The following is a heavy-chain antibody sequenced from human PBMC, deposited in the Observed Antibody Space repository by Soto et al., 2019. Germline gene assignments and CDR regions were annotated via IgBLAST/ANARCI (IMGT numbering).Heavy chain of an antibody. CDR3: ARDKRVYADLFYYYYYGMDV. V-gene: IGHV3-53*01. Sequence: GGSLRLSCAASGFTVSSNYMSWVRQAPGKGLEWVSVIYSGGSTYYADSVKGRFTISRDNSKNTLYLQMNSLRAEDTAVYYCARDKRVYADLFYYYYYGMDVWGQGTTVTVSS. CDR1: GFTVSSNY. D-gene: IGHD2-8*01. J-gene: IGHJ6*02. CDR2: IYSGGST.